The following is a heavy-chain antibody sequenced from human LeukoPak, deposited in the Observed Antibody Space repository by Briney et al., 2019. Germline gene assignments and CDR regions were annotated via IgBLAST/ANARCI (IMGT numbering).Heavy chain of an antibody. CDR3: ARVGMSASYYYYYYYMDV. Sequence: GGSLRLSCAASGFTFDDYGMSWVRQAPGKGLEWVSGINRSGGTTGNADSVKGRFTISRDNAKNSLYLQMNSLRAEDTALYYCARVGMSASYYYYYYYMDVWGKGTTVTVSS. V-gene: IGHV3-20*04. CDR1: GFTFDDYG. CDR2: INRSGGTT. D-gene: IGHD7-27*01. J-gene: IGHJ6*03.